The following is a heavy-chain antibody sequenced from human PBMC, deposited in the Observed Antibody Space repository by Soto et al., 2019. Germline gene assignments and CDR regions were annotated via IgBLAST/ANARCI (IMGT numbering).Heavy chain of an antibody. CDR3: ARHNSQWPNWFDP. J-gene: IGHJ5*02. D-gene: IGHD1-1*01. CDR1: GGTFSSYA. V-gene: IGHV1-18*01. CDR2: ISGYDGNT. Sequence: GASVKVSCKASGGTFSSYAISWVRQAPGQGLEWVGWISGYDGNTDYAHKFRGRVTMTTDTSTNTAYMDLRSLRSDDTAVYYCARHNSQWPNWFDPWGQGTLVTVSS.